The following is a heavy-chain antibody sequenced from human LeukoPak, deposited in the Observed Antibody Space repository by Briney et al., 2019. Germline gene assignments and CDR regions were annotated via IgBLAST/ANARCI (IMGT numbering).Heavy chain of an antibody. CDR1: GFTFGSHA. V-gene: IGHV3-23*01. J-gene: IGHJ4*02. CDR2: IFGSGGSP. Sequence: GGSLRLSCEASGFTFGSHAMYWVRQAPGKGLECVAGIFGSGGSPHYADPVKGRFTISRDNSRNTVYLQINSLRAEDTAVDYCGKSTVGYSSGQKPAWPVDYWGQGTLVTVSS. CDR3: GKSTVGYSSGQKPAWPVDY. D-gene: IGHD5-18*01.